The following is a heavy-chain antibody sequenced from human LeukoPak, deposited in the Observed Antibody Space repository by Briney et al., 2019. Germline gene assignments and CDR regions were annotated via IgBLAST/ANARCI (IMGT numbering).Heavy chain of an antibody. D-gene: IGHD2-2*02. J-gene: IGHJ5*02. CDR1: GYTFTSYD. CDR2: MNPNSGNT. CDR3: ARGQQYCSSTSCYTLRGFEP. Sequence: AASVKVSCKASGYTFTSYDINWVRQATGQGLEWMGWMNPNSGNTGYAQKFQGRVTMTRNTSISTAYMELSSLRSEDTAVYYCARGQQYCSSTSCYTLRGFEPWGQGTLVTVSS. V-gene: IGHV1-8*01.